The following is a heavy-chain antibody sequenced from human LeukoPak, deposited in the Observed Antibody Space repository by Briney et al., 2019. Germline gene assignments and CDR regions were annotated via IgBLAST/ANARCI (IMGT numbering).Heavy chain of an antibody. J-gene: IGHJ4*02. Sequence: GGSLRLSCAAPGFNFNTMFWVRQAPGKGLEYVSAISGNGDTTEYANSVKGRFTISRDNSKNTLYLQMGSLRAEDMGVYYCARGLGYCSRTSCYPDYWGQGTLVTVSS. CDR2: ISGNGDTT. CDR3: ARGLGYCSRTSCYPDY. CDR1: GFNFNT. V-gene: IGHV3-64*01. D-gene: IGHD2-2*01.